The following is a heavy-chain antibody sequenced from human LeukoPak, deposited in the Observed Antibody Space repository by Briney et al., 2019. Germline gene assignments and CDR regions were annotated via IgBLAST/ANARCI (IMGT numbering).Heavy chain of an antibody. Sequence: GGSLRLSCAASGFTFNDYAMNWVRQAPGKGLEWVSLISWDSGNTYYADSVKGRFTISRDNSKNSLSLQMNSLRAEDTALYYCAKGPGAAVGKRYIQHWGQGTLVTVSS. CDR2: ISWDSGNT. CDR1: GFTFNDYA. V-gene: IGHV3-43D*03. D-gene: IGHD6-13*01. CDR3: AKGPGAAVGKRYIQH. J-gene: IGHJ1*01.